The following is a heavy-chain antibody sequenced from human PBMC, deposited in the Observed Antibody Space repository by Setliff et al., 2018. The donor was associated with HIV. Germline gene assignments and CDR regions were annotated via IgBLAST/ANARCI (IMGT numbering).Heavy chain of an antibody. CDR2: IYRTGKT. J-gene: IGHJ5*02. CDR1: GGSISDSNYY. CDR3: ASRVYYYDESAILREEGFVP. Sequence: PSETLSLTCGVSGGSISDSNYYWSWIRQPHGKGLEFIGSIYRTGKTYYNLALKSRLTMSLDTSKNQFSLNLSSVTAADTAVYYCASRVYYYDESAILREEGFVPWGQGTLVTVSS. D-gene: IGHD3-22*01. V-gene: IGHV4-39*01.